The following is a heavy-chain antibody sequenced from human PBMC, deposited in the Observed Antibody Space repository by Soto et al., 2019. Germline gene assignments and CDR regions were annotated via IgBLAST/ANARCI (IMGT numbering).Heavy chain of an antibody. J-gene: IGHJ4*02. V-gene: IGHV1-3*01. D-gene: IGHD5-18*01. CDR2: INPGNGNT. CDR1: GYTFTNYA. CDR3: ARSEGGGRMVTSFDY. Sequence: ASVKVSCKASGYTFTNYAMHWVRQAPGQRLEWMGWINPGNGNTKYSQKLQGRVTITRDTSASTAYMELSSLRSEDTAVYHCARSEGGGRMVTSFDYWGQGTLVTVSS.